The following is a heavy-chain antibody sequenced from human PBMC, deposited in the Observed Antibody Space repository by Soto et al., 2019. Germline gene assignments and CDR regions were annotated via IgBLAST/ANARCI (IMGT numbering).Heavy chain of an antibody. CDR3: AMVDVYVTPSPQDV. Sequence: QVQQVQSGAEVKNPGASVKVSCKASGYTFTRYGIGWARQAPGQGLEWMGWINTYNGNTNYAQNVQGRVTLTTDTSTSTAYMELSSLRSNDTAIYYCAMVDVYVTPSPQDVWGQGTTVIVSS. V-gene: IGHV1-18*01. D-gene: IGHD3-16*01. CDR2: INTYNGNT. J-gene: IGHJ6*02. CDR1: GYTFTRYG.